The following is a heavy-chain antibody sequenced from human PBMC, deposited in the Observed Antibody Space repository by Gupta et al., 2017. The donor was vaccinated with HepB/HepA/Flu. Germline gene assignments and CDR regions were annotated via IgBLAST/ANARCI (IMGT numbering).Heavy chain of an antibody. V-gene: IGHV1-2*02. CDR3: VRVGPTAKGADY. CDR2: ISLYTGVT. Sequence: QVQLVQSGAEVKMPGASVKVSCKSSGYTFTTYDIHWVRQAPRQGLEWMGSISLYTGVTKYALKLQGRVTMTRDTAINTAYMELNNLTSDDTALYYCVRVGPTAKGADYWGQGTLVTVSS. CDR1: GYTFTTYD. J-gene: IGHJ4*02. D-gene: IGHD1-26*01.